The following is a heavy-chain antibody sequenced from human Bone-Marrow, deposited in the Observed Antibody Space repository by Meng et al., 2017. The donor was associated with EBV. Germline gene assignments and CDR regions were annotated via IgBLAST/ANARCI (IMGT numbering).Heavy chain of an antibody. CDR2: INPNSGGT. Sequence: VQLVQSGAEWKNTGTSVQLSCKASGYTFTGYDMHWVRQAPGQGLKWMGWINPNSGGTNYAQKFQGWVTMTRDTSISTAYMELSRLRSDDTAVYYCARDSKQGFDYWGQGTLVTVSS. J-gene: IGHJ4*02. V-gene: IGHV1-2*04. D-gene: IGHD6-13*01. CDR1: GYTFTGYD. CDR3: ARDSKQGFDY.